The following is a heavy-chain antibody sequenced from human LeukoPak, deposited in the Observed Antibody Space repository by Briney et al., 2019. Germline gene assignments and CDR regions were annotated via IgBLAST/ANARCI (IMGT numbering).Heavy chain of an antibody. V-gene: IGHV1-2*02. J-gene: IGHJ4*02. CDR2: INPNSGGT. Sequence: VASVKVSCKASGYTFTGYYMHWVRQAPGQGLEWMGWINPNSGGTNYAQKFQGRVTMTRDTSISTAYMELSRLRSDDTAVYYCARDYAAGITIFGVVIPGFDYWGQGTLVTVSS. CDR3: ARDYAAGITIFGVVIPGFDY. D-gene: IGHD3-3*01. CDR1: GYTFTGYY.